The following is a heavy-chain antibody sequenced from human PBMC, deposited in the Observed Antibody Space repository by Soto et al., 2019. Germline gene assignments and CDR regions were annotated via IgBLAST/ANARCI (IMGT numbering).Heavy chain of an antibody. J-gene: IGHJ4*02. CDR3: ARGITLPTLLDY. V-gene: IGHV1-3*01. CDR2: INAGNGNT. CDR1: GYTFTSYA. D-gene: IGHD1-20*01. Sequence: ASVKVSCKASGYTFTSYAMHWVRQAPGQRLEWMGWINAGNGNTEYSQKFQGRVTITRDTSASTAYMELSSLRSEDTAVYYCARGITLPTLLDYLGQGTLVTVSS.